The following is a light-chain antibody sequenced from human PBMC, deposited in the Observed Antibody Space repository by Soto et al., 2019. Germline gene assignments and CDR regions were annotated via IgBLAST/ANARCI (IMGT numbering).Light chain of an antibody. CDR1: QTVDNY. CDR3: QQRSDWALT. J-gene: IGKJ4*01. Sequence: VVLTQSPATLSLSPGERATLSCRASQTVDNYLAWYQQKPGQAPRLLIYDASNRATGIPPGFSGSGSGTDFTLTISSLEPADFAVYYCQQRSDWALTFGGGTKVE. CDR2: DAS. V-gene: IGKV3-11*01.